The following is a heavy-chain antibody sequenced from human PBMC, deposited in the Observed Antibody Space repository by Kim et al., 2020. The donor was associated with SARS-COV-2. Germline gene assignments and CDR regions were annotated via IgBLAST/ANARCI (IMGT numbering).Heavy chain of an antibody. D-gene: IGHD7-27*01. V-gene: IGHV3-11*06. J-gene: IGHJ3*02. CDR3: ARDRETSESFWGYDAFHI. Sequence: VKGRFSISRDNTKNSLFLQMNNLRSEDTAVYYCARDRETSESFWGYDAFHIWGQGTLVTVS.